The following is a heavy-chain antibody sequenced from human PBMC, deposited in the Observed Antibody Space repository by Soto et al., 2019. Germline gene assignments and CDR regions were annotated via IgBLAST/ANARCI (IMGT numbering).Heavy chain of an antibody. V-gene: IGHV3-15*07. CDR1: GFAFTNTW. CDR2: IKSKTDGGTT. CDR3: ATKGPNRWTNFES. D-gene: IGHD1-1*01. Sequence: EVQLVESGGGLVKPGGSLRVSCAASGFAFTNTWMNWVRQAPGKGPEWVGRIKSKTDGGTTDYAAPVKGRFTISRDDSRNTLYLQMNSLKTEDTAVYYCATKGPNRWTNFESWGQGTLVTVSS. J-gene: IGHJ4*02.